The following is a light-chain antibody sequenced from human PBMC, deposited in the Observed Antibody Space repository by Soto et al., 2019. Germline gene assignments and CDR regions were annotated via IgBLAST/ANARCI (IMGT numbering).Light chain of an antibody. J-gene: IGKJ1*01. CDR2: DAS. CDR3: QHYGSSPWT. Sequence: EIVLTQSAGTLSLSPGERATLSCRASQTVSGRYLAWFQQKPGQTPRLLIYDASTRAAGVPDRFSGSGSGTDFSLTINRLEPEDFAVYYCQHYGSSPWTFGQATKVEIK. V-gene: IGKV3-20*01. CDR1: QTVSGRY.